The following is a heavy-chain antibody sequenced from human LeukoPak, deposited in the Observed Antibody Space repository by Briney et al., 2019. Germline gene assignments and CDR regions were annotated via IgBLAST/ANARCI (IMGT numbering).Heavy chain of an antibody. D-gene: IGHD6-13*01. CDR3: AGADSGSWDFGR. Sequence: RPGGSLRLSCAASGFTFSSYSMNWVRQAPGKGLEWVANINQDGSVKYYIDSVKGRFTISRDNAKNSLYLQMNSLRADDTGVYYCAGADSGSWDFGRGAQGTLVIVSS. CDR1: GFTFSSYS. J-gene: IGHJ4*02. V-gene: IGHV3-7*04. CDR2: INQDGSVK.